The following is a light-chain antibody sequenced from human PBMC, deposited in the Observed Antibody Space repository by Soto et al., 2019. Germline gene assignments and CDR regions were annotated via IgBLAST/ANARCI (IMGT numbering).Light chain of an antibody. J-gene: IGLJ2*01. CDR3: QSYDTSLSGYVI. V-gene: IGLV1-40*01. CDR1: SSNIGARYD. Sequence: QSALTQPPSVSGAPGQRVTISCTGSSSNIGARYDVHWYQHLPGTAPKLLIYGNTNRPSGVPDRFSGSKSGTSASLAITGLQAEDEADYYCQSYDTSLSGYVIFGGGTQLTVL. CDR2: GNT.